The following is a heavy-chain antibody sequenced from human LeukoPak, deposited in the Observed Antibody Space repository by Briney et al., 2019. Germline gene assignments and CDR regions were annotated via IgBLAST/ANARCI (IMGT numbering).Heavy chain of an antibody. D-gene: IGHD3-22*01. J-gene: IGHJ3*02. Sequence: GGSLRLSCAASGFTFSYYGMHWVRQAPGKGLEWVAVISYDGSNKYYAESVKGRFTISRDNSKNTLYLQMNSLRGEDTAVYYCAKDYYDSSGYYNDAFDMWGQGTMVTVSS. V-gene: IGHV3-30*18. CDR3: AKDYYDSSGYYNDAFDM. CDR2: ISYDGSNK. CDR1: GFTFSYYG.